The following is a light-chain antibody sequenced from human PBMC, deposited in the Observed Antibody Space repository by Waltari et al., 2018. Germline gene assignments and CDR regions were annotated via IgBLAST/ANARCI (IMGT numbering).Light chain of an antibody. J-gene: IGLJ3*02. CDR3: SSYTTSSTWV. CDR2: EVN. V-gene: IGLV2-14*01. Sequence: QSALTQPASVSGSPGQSVTISCTGTSNDVGGYNYVFWYQHHPGKAPKLMIYEVNNRPSGVSYRFSGSKAGNTASRTISGLQAEDEADYYCSSYTTSSTWVFGGGTKLTVL. CDR1: SNDVGGYNY.